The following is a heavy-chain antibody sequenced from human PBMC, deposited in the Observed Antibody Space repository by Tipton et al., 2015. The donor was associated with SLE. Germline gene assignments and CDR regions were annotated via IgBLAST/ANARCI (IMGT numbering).Heavy chain of an antibody. CDR1: GASINTRSHY. CDR3: ARRHYSGPFDS. CDR2: IYSRGST. D-gene: IGHD5-12*01. Sequence: TLSLTCTVSGASINTRSHYWGWVRQSPGKGLEWIGHIYSRGSTYYNPSLESRVTISVDTSEHQFSLKLNSVTAADTAVYYCARRHYSGPFDSWGQGTLVTVSS. V-gene: IGHV4-39*07. J-gene: IGHJ4*02.